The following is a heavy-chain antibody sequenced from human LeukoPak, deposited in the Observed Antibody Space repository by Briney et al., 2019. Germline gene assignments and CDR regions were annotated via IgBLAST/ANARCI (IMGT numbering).Heavy chain of an antibody. CDR3: ARDWDIVVVIPGWFDP. D-gene: IGHD3-22*01. CDR1: GFTFSDYY. J-gene: IGHJ5*01. CDR2: ISSSGSTI. Sequence: PGGSLRLSCAASGFTFSDYYMSWIRQAPGKGLEWVSYISSSGSTIYYADSVKGRFTISRDNAKNSLYLQMNSLRAEDTAVCYCARDWDIVVVIPGWFDPWGQGTLVTVSS. V-gene: IGHV3-11*04.